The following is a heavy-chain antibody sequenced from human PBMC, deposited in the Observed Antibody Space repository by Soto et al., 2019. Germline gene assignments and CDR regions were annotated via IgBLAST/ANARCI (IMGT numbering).Heavy chain of an antibody. CDR1: GGSISSGGYS. Sequence: QPQLQESGSGLVKRSQTLSLTCAVSGGSISSGGYSWSWIRQPPGKGLGGIGYIYHSVSTYYNPSLKSRVTISVDRSKNQFSLKLSSVTAADTAVYYCARREGYYGSGILGSGWFDPWGQGTLVTVSS. J-gene: IGHJ5*02. D-gene: IGHD3-10*01. CDR2: IYHSVST. V-gene: IGHV4-30-2*01. CDR3: ARREGYYGSGILGSGWFDP.